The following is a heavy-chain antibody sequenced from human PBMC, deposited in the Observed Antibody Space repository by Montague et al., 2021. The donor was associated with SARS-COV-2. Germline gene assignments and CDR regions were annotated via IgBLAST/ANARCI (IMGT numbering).Heavy chain of an antibody. D-gene: IGHD6-25*01. Sequence: TLSLTCTVSIASIGSGRSYWSWIRQPAGKGLEWIGRISTSGSTNYXPSLQSRVTISVDTSKNQFSLKLSSVTAADTAVYYCARDGYSSGWNGLHWFDPWGQGTLVTVSS. CDR1: IASIGSGRSY. V-gene: IGHV4-61*02. CDR2: ISTSGST. J-gene: IGHJ5*02. CDR3: ARDGYSSGWNGLHWFDP.